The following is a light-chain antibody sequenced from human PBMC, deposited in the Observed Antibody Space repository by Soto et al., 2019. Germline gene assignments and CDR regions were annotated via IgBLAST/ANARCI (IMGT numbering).Light chain of an antibody. J-gene: IGKJ4*01. CDR1: QSISSW. Sequence: DIQMTQSPSTLSASVGDRVTITCRASQSISSWLAWYQQKPGKAPKLLIYKASSLESGVPSSFSGSGSETEFTLTISSLQPDDFATYYCQQYNSYSPLTFGGGTNVESK. CDR3: QQYNSYSPLT. CDR2: KAS. V-gene: IGKV1-5*03.